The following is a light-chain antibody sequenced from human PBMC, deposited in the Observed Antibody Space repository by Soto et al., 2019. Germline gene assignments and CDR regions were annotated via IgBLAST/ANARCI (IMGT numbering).Light chain of an antibody. CDR1: SSDVGGYKY. Sequence: QSALTQPPSASGSLGQSVTISCTGTSSDVGGYKYVSWYQQHPGKAPKVMIYEVNQRPSGVPDRFSGSKSGNTASLTISGLQAEDEADYYCCSHAGSFTLVFGGGTKVTVL. CDR3: CSHAGSFTLV. J-gene: IGLJ2*01. V-gene: IGLV2-8*01. CDR2: EVN.